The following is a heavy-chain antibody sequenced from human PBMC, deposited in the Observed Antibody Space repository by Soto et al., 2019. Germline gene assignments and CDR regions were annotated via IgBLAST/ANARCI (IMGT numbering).Heavy chain of an antibody. CDR3: AKTRLLWFGESGFDY. J-gene: IGHJ4*02. D-gene: IGHD3-10*01. V-gene: IGHV3-30*18. CDR1: GFTFSSYG. Sequence: GGSLRLSCAASGFTFSSYGMHWVRQAPGKGLEWVAVISYDGSNKYYADSVKGRFTISRDNSKNTLYLQMNSLRAEDTAVYYCAKTRLLWFGESGFDYWGQGTLVTVSS. CDR2: ISYDGSNK.